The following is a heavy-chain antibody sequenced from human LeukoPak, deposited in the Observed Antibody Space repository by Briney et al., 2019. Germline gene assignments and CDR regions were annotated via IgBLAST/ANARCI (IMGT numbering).Heavy chain of an antibody. Sequence: GGSLRLSCAASGFTFSSYAMHWVRQAPGKGLERVAVISYDGSNKYYADSAKGRFTISRDNSKNTLYLQMNSLRAEDTAVYYCARDLEEPTSSSPPSTNWFDPWGQGTLVTVSS. J-gene: IGHJ5*02. CDR3: ARDLEEPTSSSPPSTNWFDP. CDR2: ISYDGSNK. V-gene: IGHV3-30-3*01. D-gene: IGHD2-2*01. CDR1: GFTFSSYA.